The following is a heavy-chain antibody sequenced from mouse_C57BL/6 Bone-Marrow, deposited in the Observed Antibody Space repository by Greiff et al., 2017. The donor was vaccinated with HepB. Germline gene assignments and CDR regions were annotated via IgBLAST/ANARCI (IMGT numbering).Heavy chain of an antibody. CDR3: ARLRRAMDY. CDR2: INYDGSST. D-gene: IGHD2-12*01. Sequence: EVQVVESEGGLVQPGSSMKLSCTASGFTFSDYYMAWVRQVPEKGLEWVANINYDGSSTYYLDSLKSRFIISRDNAKNILYLQMSSLKSEDTATYYCARLRRAMDYWGQGTSVTVSS. J-gene: IGHJ4*01. V-gene: IGHV5-16*01. CDR1: GFTFSDYY.